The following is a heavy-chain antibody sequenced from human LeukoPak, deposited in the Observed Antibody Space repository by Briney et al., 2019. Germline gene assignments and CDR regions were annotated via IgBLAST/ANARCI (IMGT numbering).Heavy chain of an antibody. V-gene: IGHV4-30-4*08. CDR1: GGSISSGDYY. D-gene: IGHD2-21*01. CDR3: ARGPCSGGDCYYFDY. J-gene: IGHJ4*02. Sequence: SETLSLTCTVSGGSISSGDYYWSWIRQSPGKGLEWIGYIYYSGSTYYNPSLKSRVTISSDTSENQFSLKLSSVTAADTAMYYCARGPCSGGDCYYFDYWGPGTLVTVSS. CDR2: IYYSGST.